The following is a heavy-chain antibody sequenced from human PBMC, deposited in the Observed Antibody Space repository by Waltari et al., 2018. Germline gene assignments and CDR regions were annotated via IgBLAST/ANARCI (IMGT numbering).Heavy chain of an antibody. D-gene: IGHD3-10*01. CDR3: AKGRMVRGVWKYYFDY. CDR2: ISYDGSNK. Sequence: QVQLVESGGGVVQPGRSLRLSCAASGFTFSSYGMHWVRQAPGKGLEWVAVISYDGSNKYYADSVKGRFTISRDNSKNTLYLQMNSLRAEDTAVYYCAKGRMVRGVWKYYFDYWGQGTLVIVSS. CDR1: GFTFSSYG. J-gene: IGHJ4*02. V-gene: IGHV3-30*18.